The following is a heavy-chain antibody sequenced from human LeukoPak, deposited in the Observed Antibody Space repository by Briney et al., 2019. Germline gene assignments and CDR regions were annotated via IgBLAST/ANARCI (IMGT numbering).Heavy chain of an antibody. D-gene: IGHD5-18*01. CDR1: GFTFSSYS. J-gene: IGHJ4*02. CDR3: ARFRDYCYGSQHSFDY. Sequence: TGGSLRLSCAASGFTFSSYSMNWVRQAPGKGLEWVSSISSSSSYIYYADSVKGRFTISRDNAKNSLYLQMNSLRAEDTAVYYCARFRDYCYGSQHSFDYWGQGTLVTVSS. CDR2: ISSSSSYI. V-gene: IGHV3-21*01.